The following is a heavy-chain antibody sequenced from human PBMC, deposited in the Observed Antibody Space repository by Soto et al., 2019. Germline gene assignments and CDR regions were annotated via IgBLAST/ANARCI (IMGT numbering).Heavy chain of an antibody. J-gene: IGHJ4*02. CDR2: ISVYNGNT. CDR1: GYIFTSYD. D-gene: IGHD3-9*01. V-gene: IGHV1-18*01. Sequence: QVQLVQSGAEVKKPGASVKVSCKASGYIFTSYDINWVRQAPGQGLEWMGWISVYNGNTNYAQKFQDRVTMTTDTSXSTXYMELRSLRSDDTAVYYCARTALDILTGFPYYFDYWGQGTLVTVSS. CDR3: ARTALDILTGFPYYFDY.